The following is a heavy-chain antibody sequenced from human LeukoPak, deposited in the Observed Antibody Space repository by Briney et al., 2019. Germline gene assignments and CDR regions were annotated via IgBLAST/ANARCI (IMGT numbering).Heavy chain of an antibody. J-gene: IGHJ5*02. CDR3: ASAFRDGSGSYEFDP. CDR1: GFTFSSYA. V-gene: IGHV3-23*01. Sequence: GGSLRLSCAASGFTFSSYAMSWVRQAPGKGLEWVSAISGSGGSTYYADSVKGRFTISRDNSKNTLYLQMNSLRAEDTAVYYCASAFRDGSGSYEFDPWGQGTLVTVSS. D-gene: IGHD3-10*01. CDR2: ISGSGGST.